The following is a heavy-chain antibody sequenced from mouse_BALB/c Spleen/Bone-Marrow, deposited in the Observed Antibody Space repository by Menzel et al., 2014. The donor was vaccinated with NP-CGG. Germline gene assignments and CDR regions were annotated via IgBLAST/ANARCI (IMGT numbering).Heavy chain of an antibody. J-gene: IGHJ2*01. Sequence: VMLVESGAELVRPGTSVKISCKASGYTFTNYWLGWVKQRPGHGLEWIGDIYPGGGYTNYNEKFKGKATLTADTSSSTAYMQLSSLTSEDSAVYFCAREVRGDFDYWGQGTTITVSS. CDR2: IYPGGGYT. CDR1: GYTFTNYW. V-gene: IGHV1-63*02. D-gene: IGHD2-14*01. CDR3: AREVRGDFDY.